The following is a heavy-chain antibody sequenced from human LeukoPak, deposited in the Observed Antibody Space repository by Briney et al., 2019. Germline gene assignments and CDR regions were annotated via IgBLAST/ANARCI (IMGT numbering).Heavy chain of an antibody. CDR2: ISGSGGST. Sequence: PGGSLRLSCAASGFTFSSYAMSWARQAPGKGLEWVSAISGSGGSTYYADSVKGRFTISRDNSKNTLYLQMNSLRAEDTAVYYCAKGYGDYVAWGAFDIWGQGTMVTVSS. CDR1: GFTFSSYA. CDR3: AKGYGDYVAWGAFDI. V-gene: IGHV3-23*01. J-gene: IGHJ3*02. D-gene: IGHD4-17*01.